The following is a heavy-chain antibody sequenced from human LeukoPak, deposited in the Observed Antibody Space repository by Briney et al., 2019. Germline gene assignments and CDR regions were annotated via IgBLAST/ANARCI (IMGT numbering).Heavy chain of an antibody. J-gene: IGHJ4*02. CDR1: GGSISSYY. D-gene: IGHD3-10*01. V-gene: IGHV4-4*07. CDR3: ARDTGYYFGSGNYLYYFDY. Sequence: PSETLSLTCTVFGGSISSYYWSWIRQPAGKGLEWSGRMYTSGSTNYNPSLKSRVTMSVDTSKNQFSLKLSSVTAADTAVYYCARDTGYYFGSGNYLYYFDYWGQGTLVTVSS. CDR2: MYTSGST.